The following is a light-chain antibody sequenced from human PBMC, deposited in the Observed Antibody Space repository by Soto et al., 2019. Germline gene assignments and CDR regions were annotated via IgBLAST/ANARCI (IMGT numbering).Light chain of an antibody. J-gene: IGKJ1*01. CDR3: QQYGSSPWT. V-gene: IGKV3-20*01. CDR1: QSVSSSY. CDR2: GAS. Sequence: EIVWTQSPGTLSLSPGERATLSCRASQSVSSSYLAWDQQKPGQAPRLLIYGASSRATGIPDRFSGSGSGTDFTLTISRLEPEDFAVYYCQQYGSSPWTFCQGTKVEIK.